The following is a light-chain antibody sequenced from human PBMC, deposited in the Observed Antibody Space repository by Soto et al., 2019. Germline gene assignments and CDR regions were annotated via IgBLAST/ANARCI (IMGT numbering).Light chain of an antibody. J-gene: IGLJ3*02. V-gene: IGLV2-11*01. CDR3: FSYAGSYTWV. CDR2: DVT. Sequence: QSALTQPRSVSGSPGKSVTISCTGTSSDVGGDNYVSWYQQHPGKAPKLIIYDVTKRPSGVPDRFSGSKSGNTASLTISGLQAEDGADYYCFSYAGSYTWVFGGGTKVTVL. CDR1: SSDVGGDNY.